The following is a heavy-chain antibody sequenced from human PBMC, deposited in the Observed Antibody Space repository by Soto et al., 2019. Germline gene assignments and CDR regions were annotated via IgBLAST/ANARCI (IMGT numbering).Heavy chain of an antibody. CDR2: IYYSGST. D-gene: IGHD3-10*01. J-gene: IGHJ5*02. V-gene: IGHV4-59*01. CDR1: GGSISSYY. Sequence: PSETLSLTCTVSGGSISSYYWSWIRQPPGKGLEWIGYIYYSGSTNYNPSLKSRVTKSVDTSKNQFSMNLNSVTAADTAVYYCARVPGPWGQGTLVTVSS. CDR3: ARVPGP.